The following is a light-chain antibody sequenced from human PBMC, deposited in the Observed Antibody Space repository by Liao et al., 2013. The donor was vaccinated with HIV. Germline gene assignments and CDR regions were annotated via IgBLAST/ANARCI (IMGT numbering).Light chain of an antibody. J-gene: IGLJ1*01. CDR2: QDK. V-gene: IGLV3-21*01. CDR3: QTWDSLTGV. CDR1: NIGSKS. Sequence: SYVLTQPPSVSVAPGKTARITCGTNNIGSKSVHWYQQKPGQSPVLVIYQDKKRPSGIPERFSGSNSGNTATLAISGTQAMDEADYYCQTWDSLTGVFGTGTKVTVL.